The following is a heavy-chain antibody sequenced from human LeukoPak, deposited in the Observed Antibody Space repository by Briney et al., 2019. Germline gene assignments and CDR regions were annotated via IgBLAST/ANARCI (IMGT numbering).Heavy chain of an antibody. CDR2: INHSGST. Sequence: SETLSLTCAVYGGSFSGYYWSWIRQPPGKGLEWIGEINHSGSTNYNPSLKSRVTISVDTSKNQFSLKLSSVTAADTAVYYCARPIKNYNWGSFQPTTFDYWGQGTLVTVSS. J-gene: IGHJ4*02. D-gene: IGHD3-16*01. CDR1: GGSFSGYY. V-gene: IGHV4-34*01. CDR3: ARPIKNYNWGSFQPTTFDY.